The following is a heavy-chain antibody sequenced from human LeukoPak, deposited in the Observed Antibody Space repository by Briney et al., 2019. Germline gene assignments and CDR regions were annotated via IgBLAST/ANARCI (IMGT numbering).Heavy chain of an antibody. CDR3: AKDSPRMVRGAPPDY. Sequence: GGSLRLSCAASGFTFSSYGMHWVRQAPGKGLEWVAFIRYDGSNKYYADSVKGRFTISRDNSKNTLYLQMNSLRAEDTAVYYCAKDSPRMVRGAPPDYWGQGTLVTVSS. V-gene: IGHV3-30*02. J-gene: IGHJ4*02. CDR1: GFTFSSYG. D-gene: IGHD3-10*01. CDR2: IRYDGSNK.